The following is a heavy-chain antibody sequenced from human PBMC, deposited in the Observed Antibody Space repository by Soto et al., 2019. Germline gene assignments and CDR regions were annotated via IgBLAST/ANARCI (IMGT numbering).Heavy chain of an antibody. D-gene: IGHD3-10*01. CDR3: ARDVGSSSDWFDP. Sequence: QAQLVQSGAELKKPGSSVKVSVKTSGFGFREHHFSGMRQVPEQPLQWLGSTSGYNGNTNYAQVVQGRVSMTMDTSTNTVFMEMRSLNSDDTAIYYCARDVGSSSDWFDPWGQGTLVTVS. J-gene: IGHJ5*02. CDR1: GFGFREHH. CDR2: TSGYNGNT. V-gene: IGHV1-18*01.